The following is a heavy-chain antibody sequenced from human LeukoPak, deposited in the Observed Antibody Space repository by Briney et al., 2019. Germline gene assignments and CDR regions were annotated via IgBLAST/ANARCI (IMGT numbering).Heavy chain of an antibody. CDR1: GYTFISYN. CDR3: ARGIPLGYCTYGVCYPPYYFDF. J-gene: IGHJ4*02. D-gene: IGHD2-8*01. Sequence: GASVKVSCKASGYTFISYNINWVRQATGQGLEWMGWLNPMSGNAVYLQKFQGRLTITRDTSTDTVYMDLSSLSAEDTAVYYCARGIPLGYCTYGVCYPPYYFDFWGQGTLVTASS. CDR2: LNPMSGNA. V-gene: IGHV1-8*03.